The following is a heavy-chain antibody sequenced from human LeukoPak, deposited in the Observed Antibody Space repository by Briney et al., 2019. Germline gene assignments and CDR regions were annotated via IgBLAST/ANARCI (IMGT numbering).Heavy chain of an antibody. CDR3: AKGGPDDY. D-gene: IGHD5-12*01. V-gene: IGHV3-23*01. CDR1: GVTLRRHV. CDR2: ISVSGDNT. J-gene: IGHJ4*02. Sequence: GGSLRLSCAASGVTLRRHVMSGARQAPGKGLEWVSSISVSGDNTYYADSVKGRFTISRDNSKNTVYLQMNSLRDEDTAMYYCAKGGPDDYWGQGTLVTASS.